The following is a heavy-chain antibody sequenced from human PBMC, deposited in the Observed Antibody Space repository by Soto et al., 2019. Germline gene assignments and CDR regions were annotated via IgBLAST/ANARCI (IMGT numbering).Heavy chain of an antibody. V-gene: IGHV1-69*02. Sequence: QVQLVQSGAEVKKPGSSVKVSCKASGGTFSSYTISWVRQAPGQGLEWMGRIIPILGIANYAQKFQGRVTITADKSTSTAYMELSSLRSEDTAVYYCASSRVAAAGYYYGMDVWGQGTTVTVSS. J-gene: IGHJ6*02. CDR1: GGTFSSYT. CDR3: ASSRVAAAGYYYGMDV. CDR2: IIPILGIA. D-gene: IGHD6-13*01.